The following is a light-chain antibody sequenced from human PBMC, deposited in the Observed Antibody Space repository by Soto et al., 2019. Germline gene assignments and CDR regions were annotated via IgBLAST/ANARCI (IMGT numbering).Light chain of an antibody. CDR3: QQYNSYSEWT. CDR2: KES. V-gene: IGKV1-5*03. CDR1: QSISSW. J-gene: IGKJ1*01. Sequence: DIQMTQSPSTLSASVGDRVTITCRASQSISSWLAWYQQKPGKAPKLLIYKESSLESGVPSRFSGSGSGTEFTLTISSLQPDDFATYYCQQYNSYSEWTFGQGTKVEIK.